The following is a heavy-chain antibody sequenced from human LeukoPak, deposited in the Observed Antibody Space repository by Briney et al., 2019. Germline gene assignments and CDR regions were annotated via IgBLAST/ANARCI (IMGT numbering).Heavy chain of an antibody. CDR3: ARDLDNGSYEAFDI. Sequence: ASVKVSCKASGGTFSSYAISWVRQAPGQGLEWMGGIIPIFGTANYAQKFQGRVTITTDESTSTAYMELSSLRSEDTAVYYCARDLDNGSYEAFDIWGQGTMVTVSS. CDR1: GGTFSSYA. D-gene: IGHD1-26*01. CDR2: IIPIFGTA. V-gene: IGHV1-69*05. J-gene: IGHJ3*02.